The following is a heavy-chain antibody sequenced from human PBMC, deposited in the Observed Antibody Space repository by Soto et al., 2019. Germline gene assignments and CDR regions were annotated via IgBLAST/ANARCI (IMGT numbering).Heavy chain of an antibody. CDR3: ARHGGTPDLYFDY. CDR2: INWIGGST. CDR1: GFTSGAHA. J-gene: IGHJ4*02. V-gene: IGHV3-20*04. Sequence: GGSLRLSCAASGFTSGAHAMSWVRQAPGKGLEWVSAINWIGGSTNYADSMKGRFTISRDNAKNSLYLQMSSLRADGTALYYCARHGGTPDLYFDYWGQGTPVTVSS. D-gene: IGHD3-16*01.